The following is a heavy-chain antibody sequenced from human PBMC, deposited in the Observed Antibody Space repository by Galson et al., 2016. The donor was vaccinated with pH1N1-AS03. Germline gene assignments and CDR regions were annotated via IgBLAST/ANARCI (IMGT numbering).Heavy chain of an antibody. V-gene: IGHV3-48*01. D-gene: IGHD1-20*01. J-gene: IGHJ4*02. Sequence: SLRLSCAASGFTFRNYNLNWVRQAPGKGLEWISYITGGSDTIFYADSVRGRFTISRDNSKNTLYLQMNSLRAEDTAVYYCAKMEGSNNFYYFDFWGPGTLVAVSS. CDR2: ITGGSDTI. CDR3: AKMEGSNNFYYFDF. CDR1: GFTFRNYN.